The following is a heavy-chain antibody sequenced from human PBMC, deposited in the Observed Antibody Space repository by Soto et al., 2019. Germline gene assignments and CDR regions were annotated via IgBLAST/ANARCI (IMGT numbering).Heavy chain of an antibody. CDR1: GFTFSSYG. CDR3: ARVSGSIHIAADGADY. J-gene: IGHJ4*02. V-gene: IGHV3-33*01. CDR2: IWYDGSNK. D-gene: IGHD6-13*01. Sequence: QVQLVESGGGVVQPGRSLRLSCAASGFTFSSYGMHWVRQAPGKGLEWVAVIWYDGSNKYYADSVKGRFTISRDNSKNTLYLQMNSLRAEDTAVYYCARVSGSIHIAADGADYWGQGTLVTVSS.